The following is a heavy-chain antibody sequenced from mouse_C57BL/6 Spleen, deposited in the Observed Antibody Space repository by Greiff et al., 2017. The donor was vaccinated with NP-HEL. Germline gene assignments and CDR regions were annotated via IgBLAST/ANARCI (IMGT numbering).Heavy chain of an antibody. Sequence: QVQLQQSGAELVKPGASVKISCKASGYAFSSYWMNWVKQRPGKGLEWIGQIYPGDGDTNYNGKFKGKATLTADKSSSTAYMQLSSLTSEDSAVYFCARFYYYGSSYGYFDVWGTGTTVTVSS. CDR2: IYPGDGDT. CDR3: ARFYYYGSSYGYFDV. J-gene: IGHJ1*03. V-gene: IGHV1-80*01. CDR1: GYAFSSYW. D-gene: IGHD1-1*01.